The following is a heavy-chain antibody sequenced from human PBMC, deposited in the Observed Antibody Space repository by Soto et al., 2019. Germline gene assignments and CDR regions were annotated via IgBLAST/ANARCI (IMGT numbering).Heavy chain of an antibody. V-gene: IGHV4-39*01. Sequence: SETLSLTCTVSGGSISSGEYYWGWIRQPPGKGLEWIGSIYYSGSTYYNPSLKSRVTISVDTSKNQFSLKLSSVTAADTAVYYCASPKIAFYNWFDPWGQGTLVTVS. CDR1: GGSISSGEYY. CDR3: ASPKIAFYNWFDP. CDR2: IYYSGST. J-gene: IGHJ5*02. D-gene: IGHD3-3*02.